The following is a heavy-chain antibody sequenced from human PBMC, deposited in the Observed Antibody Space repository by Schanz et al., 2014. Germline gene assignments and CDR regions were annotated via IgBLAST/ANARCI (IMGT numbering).Heavy chain of an antibody. Sequence: QVHLVESGGGLVQPGGSLRLSCEASGFTFISYDIHWVRQAPGKGLEWVAVIRYDGRNKNFVESVKGRFTISRDNSNNTVYLQMNTLRAEDTAVYYCAREDCSATSCYFRYWGQGTLVTVSS. V-gene: IGHV3-33*08. D-gene: IGHD2-21*01. CDR3: AREDCSATSCYFRY. CDR2: IRYDGRNK. CDR1: GFTFISYD. J-gene: IGHJ4*02.